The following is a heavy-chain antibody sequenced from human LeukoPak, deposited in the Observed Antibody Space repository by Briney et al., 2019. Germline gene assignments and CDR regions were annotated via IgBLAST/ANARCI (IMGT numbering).Heavy chain of an antibody. CDR3: ASGGVVPATYYYYYYMDV. CDR1: GGSISSRSYY. Sequence: SQTLSLTCTFSGGSISSRSYYWSWIRQPGGKGLVWVGRIYTCGSTNYNHSLKSRVTISVDKSKNQFSLKLSSVTAADTAVYYCASGGVVPATYYYYYYMDVWGKGTTVTVSS. CDR2: IYTCGST. J-gene: IGHJ6*03. V-gene: IGHV4-61*02. D-gene: IGHD2-2*01.